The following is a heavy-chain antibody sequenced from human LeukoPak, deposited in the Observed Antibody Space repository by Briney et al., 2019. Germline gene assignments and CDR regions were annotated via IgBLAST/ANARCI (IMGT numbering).Heavy chain of an antibody. CDR3: ARQVLGAAPFDY. D-gene: IGHD3-3*02. CDR1: GGSISSGGYY. J-gene: IGHJ4*02. Sequence: PSETLSLTCTVSGGSISSGGYYWSWIRQHPGKGLEWIGYIYYSGNTYYSPSLKSRVTISVDTSKNQFSLKLSSVTAADTAVYYCARQVLGAAPFDYWGQGTLVIVSS. V-gene: IGHV4-31*03. CDR2: IYYSGNT.